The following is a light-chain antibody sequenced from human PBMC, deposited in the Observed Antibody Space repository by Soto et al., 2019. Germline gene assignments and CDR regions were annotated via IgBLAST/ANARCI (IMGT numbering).Light chain of an antibody. CDR1: QSISSW. CDR3: QQYNSYWT. CDR2: KAS. J-gene: IGKJ1*01. Sequence: DVQMTQSPSTLSSSVGDRVTITCRASQSISSWLAWYQQKPGKAPKLLIYKASSLESGVPSRFSGSGSGTEITLTISSLQHDDFATYYCQQYNSYWTFGQGTKVDIK. V-gene: IGKV1-5*03.